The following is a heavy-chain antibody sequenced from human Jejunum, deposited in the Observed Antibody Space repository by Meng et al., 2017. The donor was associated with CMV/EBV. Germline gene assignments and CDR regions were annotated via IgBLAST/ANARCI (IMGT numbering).Heavy chain of an antibody. J-gene: IGHJ5*02. V-gene: IGHV4-59*01. Sequence: QVQLQESGPGLVKPSEXLSLTCRVXGGSINTYYWSWIRQPPGKGLEWIGYIYNTGGTYYNPSLKSRVTISTDTSKNQFSLRLNSVTAADTAVYYCVRHGDCSSGSCYYHWFDPWGQGSLVTVSS. CDR1: GGSINTYY. D-gene: IGHD2-2*01. CDR3: VRHGDCSSGSCYYHWFDP. CDR2: IYNTGGT.